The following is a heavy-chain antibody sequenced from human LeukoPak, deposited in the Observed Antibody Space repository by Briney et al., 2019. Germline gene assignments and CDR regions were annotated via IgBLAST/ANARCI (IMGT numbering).Heavy chain of an antibody. CDR2: ITADGGST. V-gene: IGHV3-23*01. CDR3: ARVWIRDYMDV. Sequence: GGSLRLSCEVSGFSFSNYAMNWVHQAPGKGLEWVSAITADGGSTHYTISVKGRVIISRDTPKNTLYLQMNNVRAEDTAVYFCARVWIRDYMDVWGKGTTVSVSS. CDR1: GFSFSNYA. D-gene: IGHD1-1*01. J-gene: IGHJ6*03.